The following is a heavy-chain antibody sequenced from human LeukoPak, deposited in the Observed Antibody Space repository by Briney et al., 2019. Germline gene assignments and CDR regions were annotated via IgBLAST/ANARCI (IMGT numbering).Heavy chain of an antibody. Sequence: GGSLRLSCAASGFTFTSYAMSWVRQAPGKGLEWVSVIYSGGSTYYADSVKGRFTISRDNSKNTLYLQMNSLRAEDTAVYYCARDGGAVDYWGQGTLVTVSS. CDR2: IYSGGST. V-gene: IGHV3-53*01. CDR3: ARDGGAVDY. J-gene: IGHJ4*02. CDR1: GFTFTSYA. D-gene: IGHD3-16*01.